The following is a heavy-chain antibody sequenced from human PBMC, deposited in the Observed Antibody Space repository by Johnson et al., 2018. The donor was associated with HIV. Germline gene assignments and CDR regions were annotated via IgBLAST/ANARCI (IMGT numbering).Heavy chain of an antibody. J-gene: IGHJ3*02. CDR2: INSDGSST. D-gene: IGHD5-24*01. CDR1: GFTFSSYW. CDR3: ANGEMATIKAFYAFDI. V-gene: IGHV3-74*02. Sequence: VQLVESGGGVVQPGRSLRLSCAASGFTFSSYWMHWVRQAPGTRLVWVSRINSDGSSTSYADSVQGRFTISRDNAQNTLYLQMNSLRAEDTAVYYCANGEMATIKAFYAFDIWGQGTMVTVSS.